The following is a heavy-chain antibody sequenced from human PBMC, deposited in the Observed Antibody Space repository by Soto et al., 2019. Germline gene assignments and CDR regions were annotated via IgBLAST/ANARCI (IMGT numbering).Heavy chain of an antibody. V-gene: IGHV3-30-3*01. CDR1: GFTFSSYL. CDR2: ISRDGSNE. CDR3: ARDDEGGSDCDLGY. Sequence: QVQLVESGGGVVQAGRSLRLSCATSGFTFSSYLIQWVRQTPDKGLEWVAFISRDGSNEYYADSVKGRFTISRDNYKKTLYLEMNSLRAEDTAVYYCARDDEGGSDCDLGYWGQGTLVTVSS. D-gene: IGHD3-10*01. J-gene: IGHJ4*02.